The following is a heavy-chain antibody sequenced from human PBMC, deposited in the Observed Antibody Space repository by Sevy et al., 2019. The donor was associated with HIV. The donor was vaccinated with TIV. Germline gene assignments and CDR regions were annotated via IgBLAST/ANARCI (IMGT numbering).Heavy chain of an antibody. J-gene: IGHJ5*02. CDR3: ARESGYSSGWNLDNWFDP. D-gene: IGHD6-19*01. CDR1: GFTFSSYG. V-gene: IGHV3-33*01. CDR2: IWHDGGNK. Sequence: GGSLRLSCAASGFTFSSYGMHWVRQAPGKGLEWVAVIWHDGGNKYNADSVKGRFTISRDNSKNTLYLQMNSLRAEDTAVYYCARESGYSSGWNLDNWFDPWGQGTLVIVSS.